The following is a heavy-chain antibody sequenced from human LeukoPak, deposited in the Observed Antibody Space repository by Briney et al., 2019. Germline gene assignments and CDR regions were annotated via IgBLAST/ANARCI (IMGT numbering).Heavy chain of an antibody. J-gene: IGHJ4*02. CDR2: IIPIFGTA. Sequence: SVKVSCKASGGTFSSYAISWVRQAPGQGLEWMGGIIPIFGTANYAQKFQGRVTITADESTSTAYMELSSLRSEDTAVYYCARAASPRIAAAGTIGYWGQGTLVTVSS. V-gene: IGHV1-69*13. CDR3: ARAASPRIAAAGTIGY. D-gene: IGHD6-13*01. CDR1: GGTFSSYA.